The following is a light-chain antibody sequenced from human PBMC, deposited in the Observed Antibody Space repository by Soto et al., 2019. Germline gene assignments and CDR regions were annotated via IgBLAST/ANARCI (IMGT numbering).Light chain of an antibody. CDR2: GAS. J-gene: IGKJ2*01. Sequence: EIVMTQSPATLSVSPGERATLSCRASQSVSSNLAWYQQKPGQAPRLLIYGASTRATVIPARFSGSGSGTEFTLTISSLQSEDSAVYYCQQYSNWPRTFGQGTKLEIK. CDR3: QQYSNWPRT. CDR1: QSVSSN. V-gene: IGKV3-15*01.